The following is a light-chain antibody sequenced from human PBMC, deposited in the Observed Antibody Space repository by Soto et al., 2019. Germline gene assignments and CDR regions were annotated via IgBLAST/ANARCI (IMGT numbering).Light chain of an antibody. Sequence: QSVLTQSPSASASLGASVKLTCTLSSGHSSYAIAWHQQQPEKGPRYLMKLNSDGSHSKGDGIPDRFSGSSSGAERYLTISSLQSEDEADYYCQTGGTGYVFETGTKLTVL. CDR3: QTGGTGYV. CDR1: SGHSSYA. CDR2: LNSDGSH. V-gene: IGLV4-69*01. J-gene: IGLJ1*01.